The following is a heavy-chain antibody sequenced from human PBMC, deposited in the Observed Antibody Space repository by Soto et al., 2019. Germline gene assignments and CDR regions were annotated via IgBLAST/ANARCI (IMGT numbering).Heavy chain of an antibody. CDR3: ARDYSGYDRPGGLNWFDP. CDR1: GGTFSSYA. CDR2: IIPIFGTA. D-gene: IGHD5-12*01. V-gene: IGHV1-69*06. J-gene: IGHJ5*02. Sequence: QVQLVQSGAEVKKPGSSVKVSCKASGGTFSSYAISWVRQAPGQGLEWMGGIIPIFGTANYAQKFQGRVTITADKSTSTAYMELSSLRSEDTAVYYCARDYSGYDRPGGLNWFDPWGQGTLVTVSS.